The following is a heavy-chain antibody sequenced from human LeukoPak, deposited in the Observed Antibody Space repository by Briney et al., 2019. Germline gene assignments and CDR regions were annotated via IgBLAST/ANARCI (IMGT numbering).Heavy chain of an antibody. D-gene: IGHD3-22*01. CDR3: ARHSGSDYYYDSSGSRPAEYFQH. Sequence: SETLSLTCTVSGGSISSSSYYWGWIRQPPGKGLEWIGSIYYSGSTYYNPSLKSQFSISVDTSKNQFSLKLSSVTAADTAVYYCARHSGSDYYYDSSGSRPAEYFQHWGQGTLVTVSS. J-gene: IGHJ1*01. V-gene: IGHV4-39*01. CDR2: IYYSGST. CDR1: GGSISSSSYY.